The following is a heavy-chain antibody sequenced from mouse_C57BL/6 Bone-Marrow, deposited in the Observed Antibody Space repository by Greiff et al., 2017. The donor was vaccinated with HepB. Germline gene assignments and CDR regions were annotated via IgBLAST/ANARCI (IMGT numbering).Heavy chain of an antibody. CDR2: ISGGGGNT. CDR3: AGPYYSNYYWYFDV. V-gene: IGHV5-9*01. CDR1: GFTFSSYT. Sequence: EVKVVESGGGLVKPGGSLKLSCAASGFTFSSYTMSWVRQTPEKRLEWVATISGGGGNTYYPDSVKGRFTISRDNAKNTLYLQMSSLRSEDTALYYCAGPYYSNYYWYFDVWGTGTTVTVSS. D-gene: IGHD2-5*01. J-gene: IGHJ1*03.